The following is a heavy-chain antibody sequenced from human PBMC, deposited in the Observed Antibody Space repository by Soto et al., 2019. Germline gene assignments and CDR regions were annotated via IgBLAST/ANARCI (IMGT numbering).Heavy chain of an antibody. Sequence: ASVKVSCKASGGTFSSYTISWVRQAPGQGLEWMGRIIPILGIANYAQKFQGRVTITADKSTSTAYMELSSLRSEDTAVYYCVLLPYSSSPIFDYWGQGTLVTVSS. CDR1: GGTFSSYT. J-gene: IGHJ4*02. V-gene: IGHV1-69*02. CDR2: IIPILGIA. CDR3: VLLPYSSSPIFDY. D-gene: IGHD6-6*01.